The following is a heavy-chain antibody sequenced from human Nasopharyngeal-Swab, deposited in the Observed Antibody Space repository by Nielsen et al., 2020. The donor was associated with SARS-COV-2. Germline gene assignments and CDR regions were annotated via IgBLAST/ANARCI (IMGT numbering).Heavy chain of an antibody. V-gene: IGHV1-46*01. D-gene: IGHD2-8*02. J-gene: IGHJ4*02. Sequence: ASVKVSCKASGYTFTSYYMHWVRQAPGQGLEWMGIINPSGGSTSYAQKFQGRVTMTRDTSTSTVYMELSSLRSEATAVYYCARDLHVQGVLDYWGQGTLVTVSS. CDR2: INPSGGST. CDR1: GYTFTSYY. CDR3: ARDLHVQGVLDY.